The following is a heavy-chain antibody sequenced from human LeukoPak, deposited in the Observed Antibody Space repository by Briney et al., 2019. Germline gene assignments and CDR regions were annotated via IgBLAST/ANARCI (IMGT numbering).Heavy chain of an antibody. V-gene: IGHV3-30*02. CDR2: IQDDGAKT. Sequence: GGSLRPSCAATGFTFNNYPMHWVRQAPGKGLEWVALIQDDGAKTNYADSVRGRFTISSDNSRSTVYLQMNSLKPDDTAVYYCATQTITLVVVISPFDYWGQGALVTVSS. CDR3: ATQTITLVVVISPFDY. J-gene: IGHJ4*02. D-gene: IGHD3-22*01. CDR1: GFTFNNYP.